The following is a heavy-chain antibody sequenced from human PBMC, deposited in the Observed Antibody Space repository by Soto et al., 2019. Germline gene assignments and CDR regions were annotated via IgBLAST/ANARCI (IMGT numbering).Heavy chain of an antibody. CDR1: GYSFTSYW. CDR3: ARQGGDYYDSSGYRFDY. V-gene: IGHV5-10-1*01. J-gene: IGHJ4*02. D-gene: IGHD3-22*01. CDR2: IDPSDSYT. Sequence: GEPLKISCKGSGYSFTSYWTSWVRQMPGKGLEWMGRIDPSDSYTNYSPSFQGHVTISADKSISTAYLQWSSLKASDTAMYYCARQGGDYYDSSGYRFDYCGQGPLVTVPS.